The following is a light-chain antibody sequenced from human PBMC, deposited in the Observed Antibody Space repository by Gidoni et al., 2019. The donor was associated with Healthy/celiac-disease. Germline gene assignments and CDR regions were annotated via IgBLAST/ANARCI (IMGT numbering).Light chain of an antibody. Sequence: DIQMTQSPSTLSASVGDRVTITCRASQSISSWLAWYQQKPGKAPKLLIYKASSFESGVPSRFSGRGSGTEFTLTISSLQPDDFATYYCQQYNSYPYTFGQGTKLEIK. CDR1: QSISSW. CDR2: KAS. CDR3: QQYNSYPYT. V-gene: IGKV1-5*03. J-gene: IGKJ2*01.